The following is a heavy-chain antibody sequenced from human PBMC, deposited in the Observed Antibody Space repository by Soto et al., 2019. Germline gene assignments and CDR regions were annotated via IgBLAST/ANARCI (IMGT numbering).Heavy chain of an antibody. CDR3: ARDWSRYFDSSGLMWFY. V-gene: IGHV1-18*04. CDR1: GYTFNYYG. Sequence: GASVNVSCKASGYTFNYYGISWVRQAPGQGLEWVGWISAHNGDTKYAQNLQGRLTLTTDTSTSTAYMELTSLTSDDTAVYYCARDWSRYFDSSGLMWFYWGQGALVTVSS. J-gene: IGHJ4*02. D-gene: IGHD3-22*01. CDR2: ISAHNGDT.